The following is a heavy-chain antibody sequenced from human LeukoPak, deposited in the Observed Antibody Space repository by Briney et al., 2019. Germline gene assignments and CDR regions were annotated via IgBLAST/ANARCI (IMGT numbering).Heavy chain of an antibody. D-gene: IGHD1-26*01. CDR2: ISSSGFTI. J-gene: IGHJ6*03. CDR3: ARALKGVRRRLGGTTTFEDYYYMDV. CDR1: GFTFSDYY. V-gene: IGHV3-11*04. Sequence: GGALRLSGAASGFTFSDYYMSWIRQAPGKGLECVLYISSSGFTIYYADSVKGRFTISRDNAKNSLYLQMNSLRAEDTAVYYCARALKGVRRRLGGTTTFEDYYYMDVWGKGTTVTISS.